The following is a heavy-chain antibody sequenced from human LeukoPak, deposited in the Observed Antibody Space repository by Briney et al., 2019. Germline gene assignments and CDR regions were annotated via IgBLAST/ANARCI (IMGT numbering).Heavy chain of an antibody. D-gene: IGHD6-19*01. J-gene: IGHJ4*02. Sequence: GGSLRLSCAASGFTFTNYWMGWVRQAPGKGLEWVANINQDGSEKYYVDSVKGRFTISRDNAKNSLYLQMNSLRAEDTAVYYCARDSSGWSFDYWGQGTLVTVSS. CDR3: ARDSSGWSFDY. V-gene: IGHV3-7*01. CDR2: INQDGSEK. CDR1: GFTFTNYW.